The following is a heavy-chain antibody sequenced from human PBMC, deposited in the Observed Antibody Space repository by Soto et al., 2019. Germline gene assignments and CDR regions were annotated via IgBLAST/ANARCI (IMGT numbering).Heavy chain of an antibody. CDR1: GYIFTSHW. CDR2: IDPTDSYT. D-gene: IGHD2-8*02. V-gene: IGHV5-10-1*03. J-gene: IGHJ2*01. CDR3: ARLGHCTGNQCTDWFFDL. Sequence: EVQLVQAGAEVKKPGESLRISCQGSGYIFTSHWISWLRQVPGKGLEWMGRIDPTDSYTTYSPSFRGLVSLSSDKSINTAYLQWSSLKASDTAIYYCARLGHCTGNQCTDWFFDLWGRGTLVTVSS.